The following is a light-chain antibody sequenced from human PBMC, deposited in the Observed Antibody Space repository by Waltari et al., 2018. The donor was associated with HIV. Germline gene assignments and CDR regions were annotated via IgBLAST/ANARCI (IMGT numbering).Light chain of an antibody. CDR2: DFM. CDR3: SSHTTTTTLWI. J-gene: IGLJ2*01. V-gene: IGLV2-14*03. Sequence: QSALTQPASVSGSPGQSITSCCTGASSDVVSFKYVTWYQQYPGKAPKVIIYDFMNRHSGVSDRFPGSKSDNPASLIISDLQAEDEADYYCSSHTTTTTLWIFGGGTKLTVL. CDR1: SSDVVSFKY.